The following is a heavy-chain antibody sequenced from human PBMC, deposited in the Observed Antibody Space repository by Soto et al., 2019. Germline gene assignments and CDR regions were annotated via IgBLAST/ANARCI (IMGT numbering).Heavy chain of an antibody. Sequence: TLSRTCTDSGGSSSRYYWSWIRQPPGKGLEWIGYIYYSGSTNYNPSLKSRVTISVDTSKNQFSLKLSSVTAADTAVYYCARILTIFGVVTPYYYYYMDVWGKGTTVTVSS. D-gene: IGHD3-3*01. V-gene: IGHV4-59*01. CDR1: GGSSSRYY. CDR2: IYYSGST. J-gene: IGHJ6*03. CDR3: ARILTIFGVVTPYYYYYMDV.